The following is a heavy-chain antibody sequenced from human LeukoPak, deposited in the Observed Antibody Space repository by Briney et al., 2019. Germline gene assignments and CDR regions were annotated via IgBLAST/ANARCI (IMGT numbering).Heavy chain of an antibody. CDR3: ATSNYYYYMDV. CDR2: ISSSGSTI. V-gene: IGHV3-48*04. CDR1: GFTFSTYW. J-gene: IGHJ6*03. Sequence: PGGSLRLSCAASGFTFSTYWMSWVRQAPGKGLEWVSYISSSGSTIYYADSVKGRFTISRDNAKNSLYLQMNSLRAEDTAVYYCATSNYYYYMDVWGKGTTVTISS.